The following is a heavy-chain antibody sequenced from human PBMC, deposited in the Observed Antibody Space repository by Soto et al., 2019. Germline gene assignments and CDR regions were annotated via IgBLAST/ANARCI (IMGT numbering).Heavy chain of an antibody. J-gene: IGHJ5*02. Sequence: SETLSLTCTVSGDSVRKYYWNWIRQPAGKGLEWIGRIHSTRSPNYNPSLKSRVTMSVDTSKNQFSLKLNLTSVTAADTAVYYCARSPAYGDYANLDTWGQGTLVTVSS. CDR3: ARSPAYGDYANLDT. D-gene: IGHD4-17*01. V-gene: IGHV4-4*07. CDR2: IHSTRSP. CDR1: GDSVRKYY.